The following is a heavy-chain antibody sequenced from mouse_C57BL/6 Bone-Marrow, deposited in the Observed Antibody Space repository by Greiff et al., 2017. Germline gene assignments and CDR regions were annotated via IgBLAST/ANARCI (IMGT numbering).Heavy chain of an antibody. CDR1: GYTFTSYW. CDR3: ARGGWLLSGFAY. V-gene: IGHV1-61*01. J-gene: IGHJ3*01. CDR2: IYPSDSET. D-gene: IGHD2-3*01. Sequence: QVQLQQPGAELVRPGSSVKLSCKASGYTFTSYWMDWVKQRPGQGLEWIGNIYPSDSETHYNQKFKDKATLTVDKSSSTAYMQLSSLTSEDSAVYYCARGGWLLSGFAYWGQGTLVTVSA.